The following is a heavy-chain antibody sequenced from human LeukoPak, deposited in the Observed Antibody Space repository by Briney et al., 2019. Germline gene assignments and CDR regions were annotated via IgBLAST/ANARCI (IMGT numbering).Heavy chain of an antibody. Sequence: GGSLRLSCAASGFTFSSYSMNWVRQAPGKGLEWVSSISSSSSYIYYADSVKGRFTISRDNAKNSLYLQMNSLRAEDTAVYYCAGPIFGVVIPDYWGQGTLVTVSS. J-gene: IGHJ4*02. V-gene: IGHV3-21*01. CDR1: GFTFSSYS. D-gene: IGHD3-3*01. CDR2: ISSSSSYI. CDR3: AGPIFGVVIPDY.